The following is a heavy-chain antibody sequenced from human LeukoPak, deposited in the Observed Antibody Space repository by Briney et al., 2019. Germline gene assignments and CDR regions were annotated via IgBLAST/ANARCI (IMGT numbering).Heavy chain of an antibody. CDR2: INPNSGGT. CDR1: GYTFTGYY. CDR3: ARVHDYGDPNWFDP. D-gene: IGHD4-17*01. Sequence: ASVKVSCKASGYTFTGYYMHWVRQAPGQGLEWMGWINPNSGGTNYAKKFQGRVTMTRDTSISTAYMELSRLRSDDTAVYYCARVHDYGDPNWFDPWGQGTLVTVSS. J-gene: IGHJ5*02. V-gene: IGHV1-2*02.